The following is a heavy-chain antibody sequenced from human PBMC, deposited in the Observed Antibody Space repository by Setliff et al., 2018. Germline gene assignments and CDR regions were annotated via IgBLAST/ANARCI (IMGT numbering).Heavy chain of an antibody. CDR3: ARRIKEGNHFFDY. D-gene: IGHD2-15*01. J-gene: IGHJ4*02. CDR2: IRSSNSYT. V-gene: IGHV3-11*06. Sequence: PGGSLRLSCVVSGFAFSDYYMSWIRQAPGKGLEWVSYIRSSNSYTNYADSVKGRFTISRDNAKNSLYLQMNSLRVEDTAVYYCARRIKEGNHFFDYWGQGTLVTVSS. CDR1: GFAFSDYY.